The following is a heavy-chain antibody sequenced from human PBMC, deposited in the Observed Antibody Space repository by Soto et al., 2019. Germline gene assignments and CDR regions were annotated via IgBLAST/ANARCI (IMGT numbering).Heavy chain of an antibody. CDR3: ARGDYDILTGYPYSFDP. J-gene: IGHJ5*02. V-gene: IGHV4-61*01. Sequence: SETLSLTCTVSGGSVSSGSYYWSWIRQPPGKGLEWIGYIYYSGSTNYNPSLKSRVTISVDTSKNQFSLKLSSVTAADTAVYYCARGDYDILTGYPYSFDPWGQGTLVTVSS. D-gene: IGHD3-9*01. CDR1: GGSVSSGSYY. CDR2: IYYSGST.